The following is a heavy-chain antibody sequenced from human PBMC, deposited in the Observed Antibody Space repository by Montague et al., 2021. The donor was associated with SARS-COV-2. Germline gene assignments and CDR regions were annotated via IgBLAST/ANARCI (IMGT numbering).Heavy chain of an antibody. CDR2: ISGSCADI. D-gene: IGHD3-9*01. J-gene: IGHJ4*02. CDR1: GFTFNSYT. CDR3: ARWRGKQSEFDI. V-gene: IGHV3-21*04. Sequence: SLRLSCAASGFTFNSYTMNWVRQAPGKGLVWVASISGSCADIYYPPSVKGRFTISRDNARNSLFLQMSSLRADDTAMYYCARWRGKQSEFDIWGKGTMVTVSS.